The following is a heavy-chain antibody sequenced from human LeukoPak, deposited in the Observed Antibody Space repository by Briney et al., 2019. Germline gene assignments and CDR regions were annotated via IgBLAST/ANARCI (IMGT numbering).Heavy chain of an antibody. CDR3: SRDGPRDYDILTALDY. CDR2: ISGSGGRT. J-gene: IGHJ4*02. D-gene: IGHD3-9*01. V-gene: IGHV3-23*01. CDR1: GFTFSSYA. Sequence: GGSLRLSCAASGFTFSSYAMSWVRQGPGKGLEWVSAISGSGGRTYYADSVKGRFTISRDNSKSMLYLQMNGLRPEDTAVYYCSRDGPRDYDILTALDYWGQGTVVSVSS.